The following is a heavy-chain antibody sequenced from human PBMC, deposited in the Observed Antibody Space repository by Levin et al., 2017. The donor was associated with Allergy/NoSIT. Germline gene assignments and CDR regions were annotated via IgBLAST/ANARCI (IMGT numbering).Heavy chain of an antibody. V-gene: IGHV3-15*01. J-gene: IGHJ4*02. CDR3: TTPYCSSTSCLSSLDY. CDR1: RFTFSNAW. CDR2: IKSKIDGGTT. Sequence: PGGSLRLSCAASRFTFSNAWMSWVRQAPGKGLEWVGHIKSKIDGGTTDYAAPVKGRFTISRDDSKNTLFLQMNSLKTEDTAVYYCTTPYCSSTSCLSSLDYWGQGTLVTVSS. D-gene: IGHD2-2*01.